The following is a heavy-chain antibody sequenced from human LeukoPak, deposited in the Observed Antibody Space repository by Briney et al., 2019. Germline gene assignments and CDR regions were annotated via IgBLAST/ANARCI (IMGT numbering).Heavy chain of an antibody. CDR2: IYFSGST. Sequence: SQTLSLTCTVSGDSISSTGYYWSWIRQHPGKGLEWLGYIYFSGSTYYNPPLKSRITISVDTSKNQFSLKLSSVTAADTAVYYCARETAVACKGSWFDSWGQGSLVTVSS. D-gene: IGHD6-19*01. J-gene: IGHJ5*01. CDR1: GDSISSTGYY. V-gene: IGHV4-31*03. CDR3: ARETAVACKGSWFDS.